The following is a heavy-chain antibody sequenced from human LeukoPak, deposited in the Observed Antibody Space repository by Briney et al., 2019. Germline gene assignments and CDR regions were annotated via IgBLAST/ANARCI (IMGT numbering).Heavy chain of an antibody. Sequence: SGGSLRLSCAASGFTFDDYAMHWVRQAPGKGLEWVSGISWNSGSIGYADSVKGRFTISRDNAKNSLYLQMNSLRGEDTAFYYCARGNRDSSGFYYYYGMDVWGQGTTVTVSS. D-gene: IGHD3-22*01. CDR1: GFTFDDYA. J-gene: IGHJ6*02. CDR3: ARGNRDSSGFYYYYGMDV. V-gene: IGHV3-9*01. CDR2: ISWNSGSI.